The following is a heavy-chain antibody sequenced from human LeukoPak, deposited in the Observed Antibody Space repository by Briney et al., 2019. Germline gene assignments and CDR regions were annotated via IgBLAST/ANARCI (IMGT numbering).Heavy chain of an antibody. Sequence: HGESLKISCEASGYKFTTDYIGWVRQMPGKGLEWMGIIYPDDSETNYSPSFKGQVTMSVDKSITTAFLQWSSLKASDTAMYYCARQAYGSRFDAFDIWGQGTMVTVSS. V-gene: IGHV5-51*01. CDR1: GYKFTTDY. CDR3: ARQAYGSRFDAFDI. D-gene: IGHD3-22*01. CDR2: IYPDDSET. J-gene: IGHJ3*02.